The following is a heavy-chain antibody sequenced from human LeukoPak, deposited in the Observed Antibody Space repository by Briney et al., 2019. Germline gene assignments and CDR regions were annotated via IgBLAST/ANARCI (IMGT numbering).Heavy chain of an antibody. CDR2: ISYDGSNK. V-gene: IGHV3-30*18. Sequence: GGSLRLSCAASGFTFSSYGMHWVRQAPGKGLEWVAVISYDGSNKYYADSVQGRFTISRDDSQNTLYLQMNSLRAEDTAVYYCAKDLDSSGYYTPDPWGQGTLVTVSS. CDR3: AKDLDSSGYYTPDP. J-gene: IGHJ5*02. CDR1: GFTFSSYG. D-gene: IGHD3-22*01.